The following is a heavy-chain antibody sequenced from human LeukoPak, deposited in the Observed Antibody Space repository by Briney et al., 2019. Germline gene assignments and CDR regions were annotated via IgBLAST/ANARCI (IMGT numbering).Heavy chain of an antibody. Sequence: GGSLRLSCAASGFTFSSYGIHWVRQAPGRGLEWVAGMSYDGGHIYYGDSVKGRFTISRDNSKDTAYVEMNSLRPADTAVYYCAKGCSSTSCAIEFDSWGQGILVTVSS. D-gene: IGHD2-2*01. CDR1: GFTFSSYG. CDR2: MSYDGGHI. V-gene: IGHV3-30*18. CDR3: AKGCSSTSCAIEFDS. J-gene: IGHJ4*02.